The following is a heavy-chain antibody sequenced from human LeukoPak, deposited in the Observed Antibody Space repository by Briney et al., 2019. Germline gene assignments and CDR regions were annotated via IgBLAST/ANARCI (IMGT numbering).Heavy chain of an antibody. CDR3: ARELVEMAEKEGYFDY. V-gene: IGHV1-69*05. J-gene: IGHJ4*02. CDR1: GGTFISYA. D-gene: IGHD5-24*01. Sequence: SVKVSCKASGGTFISYAISWVRQAPGQGLEWMGGIIPIFGTANYAQKFQGRVTITTDESTSTAYMELSSLRSEDTAVYYCARELVEMAEKEGYFDYWGQGTLVTVSS. CDR2: IIPIFGTA.